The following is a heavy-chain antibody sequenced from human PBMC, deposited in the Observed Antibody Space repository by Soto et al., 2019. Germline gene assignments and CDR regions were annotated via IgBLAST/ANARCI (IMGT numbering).Heavy chain of an antibody. Sequence: GGSLRLSCAASGFTFSSYWMSWVRQAPGKGLEWVANIKQDGSEKYYVDSVKGRFTISRDNAKNSLYLQMNSLRAEDTAVYYCARVSRLLYYYYGMAFWGQGTTVTVSS. J-gene: IGHJ6*02. CDR2: IKQDGSEK. CDR3: ARVSRLLYYYYGMAF. D-gene: IGHD5-18*01. V-gene: IGHV3-7*05. CDR1: GFTFSSYW.